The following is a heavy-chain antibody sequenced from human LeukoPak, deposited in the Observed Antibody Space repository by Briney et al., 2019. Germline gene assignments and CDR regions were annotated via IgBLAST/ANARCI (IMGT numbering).Heavy chain of an antibody. CDR3: SMITVTTGIDY. V-gene: IGHV4-38-2*02. D-gene: IGHD4-17*01. J-gene: IGHJ4*02. Sequence: PSETLSLTCSVSGFSISIPYYWGWIRQPPGKGLEWIGNSLHGGNTFYNPSLRGRLTISLDTSKNQVSMKLSSVTAADTAVYYCSMITVTTGIDYWGQGTLVTVSS. CDR1: GFSISIPYY. CDR2: SLHGGNT.